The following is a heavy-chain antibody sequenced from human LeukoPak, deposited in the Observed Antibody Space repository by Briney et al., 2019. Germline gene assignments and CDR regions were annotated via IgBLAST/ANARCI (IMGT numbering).Heavy chain of an antibody. D-gene: IGHD6-6*01. J-gene: IGHJ4*02. CDR2: ISYSGNT. CDR1: GGSISNYF. CDR3: ARAREYSSSSGRAYYFDS. Sequence: PSETLSLTCSVSGGSISNYFWCWIRQPPGKGLEWIGFISYSGNTNYNPSLKSRVTISADTSKNQFSLKLSSVTAADTAVYSCARAREYSSSSGRAYYFDSWGQGTLVTVSS. V-gene: IGHV4-59*01.